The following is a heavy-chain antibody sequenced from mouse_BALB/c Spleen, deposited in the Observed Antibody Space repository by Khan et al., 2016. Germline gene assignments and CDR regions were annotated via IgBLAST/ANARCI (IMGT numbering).Heavy chain of an antibody. J-gene: IGHJ1*01. CDR3: ASTFWYFDV. Sequence: EVQLVESGGGLVQPGGSLKLSCAASGFDFSRYWMSWVRQAPGKGLEWIGEINPDSSTINYTPSLKDKFIISRDNANNTLYLQMSKVRSEDTARYYCASTFWYFDVWGAGTTVTVSS. CDR2: INPDSSTI. V-gene: IGHV4-1*02. CDR1: GFDFSRYW.